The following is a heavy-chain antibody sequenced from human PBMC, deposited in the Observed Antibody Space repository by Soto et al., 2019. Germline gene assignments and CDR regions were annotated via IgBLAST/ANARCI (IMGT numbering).Heavy chain of an antibody. D-gene: IGHD6-19*01. CDR3: TTSSSGWKGGFFDS. V-gene: IGHV3-15*01. Sequence: EVQLVESGGGLVKPGGSLRLSCAASGFTFSNAWMSWVRQAPGKGLEWVGHIKTKTDGGTTDYAAPVKGRFTISRDDSENTLYLQMNSLKTEDTAVYYCTTSSSGWKGGFFDSWGQGTLVTVSS. CDR2: IKTKTDGGTT. J-gene: IGHJ4*02. CDR1: GFTFSNAW.